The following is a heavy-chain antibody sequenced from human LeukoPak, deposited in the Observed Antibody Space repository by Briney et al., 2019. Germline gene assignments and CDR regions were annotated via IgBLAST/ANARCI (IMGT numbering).Heavy chain of an antibody. D-gene: IGHD1-26*01. CDR1: GGSISSYY. CDR2: IYYSGST. V-gene: IGHV4-59*01. Sequence: SETLSLTCTVSGGSISSYYWSWIRQPPGKGLEWIGYIYYSGSTNYNPSLKSRVTISVDTSKNQFSLKLSSVTAADTAVYYCARDLPVGSYYYGMDVWGQGTTVTVSS. J-gene: IGHJ6*02. CDR3: ARDLPVGSYYYGMDV.